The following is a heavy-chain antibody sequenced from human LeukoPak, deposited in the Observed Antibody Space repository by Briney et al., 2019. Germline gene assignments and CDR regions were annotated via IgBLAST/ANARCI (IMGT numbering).Heavy chain of an antibody. Sequence: GGSLTLSCAASRHTHSSYATSCVRQATGGGVEWVSAISGMGGSTYDADSVKGRCSISRDNSKSTLYLQMNSPRAEDTAVYFCAKDNRLLPEYYYGMDVWGQGTTVTVSS. J-gene: IGHJ6*02. D-gene: IGHD2-15*01. CDR3: AKDNRLLPEYYYGMDV. CDR1: RHTHSSYA. CDR2: ISGMGGST. V-gene: IGHV3-23*01.